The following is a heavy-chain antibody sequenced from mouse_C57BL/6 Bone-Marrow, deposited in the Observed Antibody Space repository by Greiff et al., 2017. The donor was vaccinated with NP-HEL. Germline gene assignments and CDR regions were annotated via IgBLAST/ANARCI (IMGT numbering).Heavy chain of an antibody. D-gene: IGHD1-1*01. V-gene: IGHV1-7*01. J-gene: IGHJ4*01. Sequence: VKLQESGAELAKPGASVKLSCKASGYTFTSYWMHWVKQRPGQGLEWIGYLTPLRGYTKSHQKFTDKATLTADKSSSTAYMQLSSLTYEDSAVYYCARLLMDYWGQGTSVTVSS. CDR1: GYTFTSYW. CDR2: LTPLRGYT. CDR3: ARLLMDY.